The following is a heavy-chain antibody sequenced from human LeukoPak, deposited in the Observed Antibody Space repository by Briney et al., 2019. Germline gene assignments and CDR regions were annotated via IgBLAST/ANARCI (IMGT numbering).Heavy chain of an antibody. J-gene: IGHJ4*02. D-gene: IGHD3-10*01. CDR3: AKDLGHYYGSEGFDY. Sequence: GGSLRLSCAASGFTFSSYGMHWVRQAPGKGLEWVAFIRYDGSNKYYADSVKGRFTISRDNSKNTLYLQMNSLRAEDTAVYYCAKDLGHYYGSEGFDYWGQGTLVTVSS. V-gene: IGHV3-30*02. CDR2: IRYDGSNK. CDR1: GFTFSSYG.